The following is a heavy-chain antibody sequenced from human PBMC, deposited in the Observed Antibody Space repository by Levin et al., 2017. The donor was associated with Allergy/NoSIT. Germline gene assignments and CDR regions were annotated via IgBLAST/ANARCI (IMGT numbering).Heavy chain of an antibody. CDR1: GFIVSSHY. D-gene: IGHD2-21*01. J-gene: IGHJ6*02. Sequence: AASVKVSCAASGFIVSSHYMSWVRQAPGKGLEWVSVIYRGETTFYGDSVKGRFTISRDNSKNTLYLQMNSLRAEDTAVYYCARVPNCRNTGCYSYGMDVWGQGTTVTVSS. CDR3: ARVPNCRNTGCYSYGMDV. CDR2: IYRGETT. V-gene: IGHV3-53*01.